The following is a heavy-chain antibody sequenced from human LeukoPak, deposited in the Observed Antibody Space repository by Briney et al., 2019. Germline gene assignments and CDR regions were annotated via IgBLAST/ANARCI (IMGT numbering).Heavy chain of an antibody. CDR1: GFTFSSYA. CDR3: AAPGGSSSSPWFDP. V-gene: IGHV3-23*01. D-gene: IGHD6-6*01. J-gene: IGHJ5*02. Sequence: GASLRLSCAASGFTFSSYAMSWVRQAPGKGLEWVSAISGSGGSTYYADSVKGRFTISRDNSKNTLYLQMNSLRAEDTAVYCCAAPGGSSSSPWFDPWGQGTLVTVSS. CDR2: ISGSGGST.